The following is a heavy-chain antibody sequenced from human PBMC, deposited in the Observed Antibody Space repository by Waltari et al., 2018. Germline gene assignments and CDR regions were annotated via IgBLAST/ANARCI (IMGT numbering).Heavy chain of an antibody. V-gene: IGHV3-48*04. CDR2: ISSSSSTI. CDR3: ARDIWDALWSAFDI. J-gene: IGHJ3*02. D-gene: IGHD2-21*01. CDR1: GFTFSTYS. Sequence: EVQLVESGGGLVQPGGSLRLSCAASGFTFSTYSMNWVRQAPGKGLEWVSYISSSSSTIYYADSVKGRFTISRDNAKNSLYLQMNSLRAEDTAVYYCARDIWDALWSAFDIWGQGTMVTVSS.